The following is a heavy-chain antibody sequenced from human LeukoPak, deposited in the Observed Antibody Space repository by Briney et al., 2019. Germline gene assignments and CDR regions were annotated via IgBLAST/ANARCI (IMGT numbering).Heavy chain of an antibody. CDR1: GGSISNYY. CDR3: ARGDERYGDLGY. CDR2: IYPSGST. Sequence: SETLSLTCTVSGGSISNYYWSWIRQAPGKGLEWIGYIYPSGSTNYNPHHKRRVTIIVDTSTNQFALMLRTMPASDTAAYYCARGDERYGDLGYWGQGTLVTVSS. V-gene: IGHV4-59*01. J-gene: IGHJ4*02. D-gene: IGHD4-17*01.